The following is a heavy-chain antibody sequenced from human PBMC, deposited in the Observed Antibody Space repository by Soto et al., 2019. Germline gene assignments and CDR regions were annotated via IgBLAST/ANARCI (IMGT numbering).Heavy chain of an antibody. CDR1: GYTFTSYG. CDR2: ISAYNGNT. J-gene: IGHJ4*02. CDR3: ARDKYYYDSSGYPADY. V-gene: IGHV1-18*04. Sequence: ASVKVSCKASGYTFTSYGISWVRQAPGQGLEWMGWISAYNGNTNYAQKLQGRVTMTTGTSTSTAYMELRSLRSDDTAVYYCARDKYYYDSSGYPADYWGQGTLVTVSS. D-gene: IGHD3-22*01.